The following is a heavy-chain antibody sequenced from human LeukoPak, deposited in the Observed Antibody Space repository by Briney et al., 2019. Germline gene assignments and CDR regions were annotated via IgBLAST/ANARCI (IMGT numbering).Heavy chain of an antibody. CDR2: IKQDGSEK. CDR3: ASTWFGELFQNGMDV. CDR1: GFTFSSYW. J-gene: IGHJ6*02. V-gene: IGHV3-7*01. Sequence: AGGSLRLSCAASGFTFSSYWMSWVRQAPGKRLEWVANIKQDGSEKYYVDSVKGRFTISRDNAKNSLYLQMNSLRAEDTAVYYCASTWFGELFQNGMDVWGQGTTVTVSS. D-gene: IGHD3-10*01.